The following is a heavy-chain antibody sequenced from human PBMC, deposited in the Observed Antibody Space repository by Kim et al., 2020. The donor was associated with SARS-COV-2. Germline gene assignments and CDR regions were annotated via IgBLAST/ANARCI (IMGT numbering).Heavy chain of an antibody. Sequence: GGSLRLSCAASGFTFSSYAMSWVRQAPGKGLEWVSVIYSGGSSTYYADSVKGRFTISRDNSKNTLYLQMNSLRAEDTAVYYCAKAAQQLVDSWFDPWGQGTLVTVSS. CDR2: IYSGGSST. CDR1: GFTFSSYA. D-gene: IGHD6-13*01. V-gene: IGHV3-23*03. CDR3: AKAAQQLVDSWFDP. J-gene: IGHJ5*02.